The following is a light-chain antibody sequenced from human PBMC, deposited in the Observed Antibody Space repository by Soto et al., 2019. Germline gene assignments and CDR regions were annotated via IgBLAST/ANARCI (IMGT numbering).Light chain of an antibody. CDR2: KNN. J-gene: IGLJ3*02. Sequence: SVLTQPPSASGTPGQRVTIFCSGSSSNIGSNYVYWYQQLPGTAPKLLIYKNNQRPSGVPDRFSGSKSGTSASLAISGLRSEDEADYYCATWDDSLSAWVFGGGTKVTVL. V-gene: IGLV1-47*01. CDR3: ATWDDSLSAWV. CDR1: SSNIGSNY.